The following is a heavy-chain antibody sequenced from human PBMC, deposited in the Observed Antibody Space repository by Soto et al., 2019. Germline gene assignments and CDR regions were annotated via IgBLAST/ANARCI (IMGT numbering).Heavy chain of an antibody. CDR2: INDSGGDT. Sequence: GGSLRLSCAASGFTFSTYAMRWVRQAPGKGLEWVSSINDSGGDTYYADSVKGRFTISRDNSRNTLYLQMNSLRAEDTATYYCAKRHHDSGGVPNGMDVWGQGTTVTVSS. J-gene: IGHJ6*02. CDR3: AKRHHDSGGVPNGMDV. D-gene: IGHD3-10*01. V-gene: IGHV3-23*01. CDR1: GFTFSTYA.